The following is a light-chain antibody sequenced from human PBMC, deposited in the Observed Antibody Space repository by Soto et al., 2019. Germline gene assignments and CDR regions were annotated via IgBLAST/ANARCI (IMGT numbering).Light chain of an antibody. CDR2: DAS. J-gene: IGKJ4*01. CDR3: QQRRDWPIP. V-gene: IGKV3-11*01. CDR1: PSVDTL. Sequence: EIVLTQSPATLSLSPGEIATLSCRASPSVDTLLSWYQQKPGQVPRLLIYDASNRATGIPARFSGSGSGTDFTLTISSLEPGDFGVYYCQQRRDWPIPFGGGTKVEIK.